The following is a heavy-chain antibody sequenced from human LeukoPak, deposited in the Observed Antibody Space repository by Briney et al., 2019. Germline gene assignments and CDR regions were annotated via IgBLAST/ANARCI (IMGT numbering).Heavy chain of an antibody. V-gene: IGHV4-34*01. CDR1: GGSFSGYY. D-gene: IGHD4-17*01. Sequence: SETLSLTCAVYGGSFSGYYWSWIRQPPGKGLEWIGEINHSGSTNYNPSLKSRVTISVDTSKNQFSLKLSSVTAADTAVYYCARRDYGSPGYFDLWGRGTLVTVSS. J-gene: IGHJ2*01. CDR3: ARRDYGSPGYFDL. CDR2: INHSGST.